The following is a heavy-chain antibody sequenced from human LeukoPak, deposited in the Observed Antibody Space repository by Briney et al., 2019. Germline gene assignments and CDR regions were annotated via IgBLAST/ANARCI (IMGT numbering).Heavy chain of an antibody. CDR1: GFSFSSNA. D-gene: IGHD4-17*01. J-gene: IGHJ4*02. CDR2: IINSGGST. CDR3: AKDIYGDYGGLDY. Sequence: PGGSLRLSCAASGFSFSSNAMSWVRQAPGKGLGWVSAIINSGGSTHYADSVKGRFTISRDNSKNMLYLQMNSLRAEDTALYYCAKDIYGDYGGLDYWGQGTLVTVSS. V-gene: IGHV3-23*01.